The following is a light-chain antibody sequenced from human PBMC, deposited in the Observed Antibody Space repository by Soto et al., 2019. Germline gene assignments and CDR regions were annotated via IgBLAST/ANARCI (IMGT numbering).Light chain of an antibody. J-gene: IGLJ1*01. CDR2: EVS. CDR1: SSDVGYHNY. V-gene: IGLV2-14*01. CDR3: SSYTTTSALYV. Sequence: QSALTQPASVSGSPGQSITISCTGSSSDVGYHNYVSWYQQHPGKAPKLMIYEVSDRPSGVSNRFSGSQSGNTASLTISGLQAEDEADYYCSSYTTTSALYVFGTGTKVTVL.